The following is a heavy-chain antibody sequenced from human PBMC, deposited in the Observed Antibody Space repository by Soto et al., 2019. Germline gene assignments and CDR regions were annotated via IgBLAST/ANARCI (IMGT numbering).Heavy chain of an antibody. D-gene: IGHD1-1*01. Sequence: PSATXSLTCTVSVSSISVFYLSWIRKSAGKGLEWIGRIYATGTTDYNPSLKSRVMMSVDTSKKQLSLKLRSVTAADTAVYYCVRDGTKNLTDWFDPWGQGISVTVSS. CDR1: VSSISVFY. V-gene: IGHV4-4*07. CDR2: IYATGTT. J-gene: IGHJ5*02. CDR3: VRDGTKNLTDWFDP.